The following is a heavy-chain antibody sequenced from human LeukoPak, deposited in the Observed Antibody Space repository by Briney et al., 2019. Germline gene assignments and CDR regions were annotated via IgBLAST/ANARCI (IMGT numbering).Heavy chain of an antibody. CDR3: ARVPMVRGVAGNWFDP. CDR1: GYSFTSYW. V-gene: IGHV5-51*01. J-gene: IGHJ5*02. Sequence: GESLKISCKGSGYSFTSYWIGWVRQMPGKGLEWMGIIFPGDSDSTYSPSFQGQVTISADKSINTAYLQWRSLRASDTAMYCCARVPMVRGVAGNWFDPWGQGTLVTVSS. CDR2: IFPGDSDS. D-gene: IGHD3-10*01.